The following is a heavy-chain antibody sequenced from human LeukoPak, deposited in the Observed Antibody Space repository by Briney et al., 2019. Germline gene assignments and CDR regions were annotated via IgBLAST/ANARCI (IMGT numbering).Heavy chain of an antibody. V-gene: IGHV4-59*12. D-gene: IGHD2-15*01. CDR3: AREWGYCSGGSCLGAFDI. Sequence: SETLSLTCTVSGGSLTYYYWTWIRQSPGRRPEWIGYIYYSGSTYYNPSLKSRVTISVDTSKNQFSLKLSSVTAADTAVYYCAREWGYCSGGSCLGAFDIWGQGTMVTVSS. CDR1: GGSLTYYY. CDR2: IYYSGST. J-gene: IGHJ3*02.